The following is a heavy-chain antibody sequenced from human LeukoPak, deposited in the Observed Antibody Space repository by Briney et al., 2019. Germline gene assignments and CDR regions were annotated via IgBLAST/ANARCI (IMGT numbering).Heavy chain of an antibody. Sequence: SETLSLTCTVSGGSISIYYWSWIRQPPGKGLEWIGHIYYSGSTNYNPSLKSRVTISVDTSKNQFSLKLSSVTAADTAVYYCARAGTGYQFGYWGQGTLVTVSS. CDR3: ARAGTGYQFGY. V-gene: IGHV4-59*01. CDR1: GGSISIYY. D-gene: IGHD6-13*01. CDR2: IYYSGST. J-gene: IGHJ4*02.